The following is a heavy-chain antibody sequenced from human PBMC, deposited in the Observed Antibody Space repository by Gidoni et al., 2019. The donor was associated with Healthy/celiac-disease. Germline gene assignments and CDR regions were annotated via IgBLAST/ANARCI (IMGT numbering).Heavy chain of an antibody. CDR2: INHSGST. CDR1: GGSFSGYY. V-gene: IGHV4-34*01. CDR3: ARVQYSYGIDY. Sequence: QVQLQQWGAGLLKPSETLSLTCAVYGGSFSGYYWSWIRQPPGKGLEWIGEINHSGSTNYNPSLKSRVTISVDTSKNQFSLKLSSVTAADTAVYYCARVQYSYGIDYWGQGTLVTVSS. J-gene: IGHJ4*02. D-gene: IGHD5-18*01.